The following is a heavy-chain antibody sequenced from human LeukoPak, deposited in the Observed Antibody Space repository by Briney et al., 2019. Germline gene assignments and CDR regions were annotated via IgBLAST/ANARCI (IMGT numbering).Heavy chain of an antibody. CDR3: ARGVGNWFDP. V-gene: IGHV1-18*01. CDR1: GYSFTTYG. J-gene: IGHJ5*02. CDR2: ISTYNGNA. Sequence: GASVKFSCKASGYSFTTYGVSWVRQAPGQGLAWLGWISTYNGNANYAQKLHDRVTMTTDTSTSTAYMELRSLTSDDTAVYYCARGVGNWFDPWGQGTLVTASS.